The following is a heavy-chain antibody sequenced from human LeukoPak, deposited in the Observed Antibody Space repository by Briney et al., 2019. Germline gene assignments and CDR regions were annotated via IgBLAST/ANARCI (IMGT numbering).Heavy chain of an antibody. CDR3: ARGRSGNYFDY. D-gene: IGHD6-19*01. J-gene: IGHJ4*02. V-gene: IGHV3-74*01. CDR2: LNTDGSST. Sequence: GGSLRLSCAASASTFSNYWMHWVRPAPGKGVVWVSRLNTDGSSTSYADSVKGRFTISRDNAKNTLYLQMTNLRAEYTAVYYCARGRSGNYFDYWGQGPLVTVSS. CDR1: ASTFSNYW.